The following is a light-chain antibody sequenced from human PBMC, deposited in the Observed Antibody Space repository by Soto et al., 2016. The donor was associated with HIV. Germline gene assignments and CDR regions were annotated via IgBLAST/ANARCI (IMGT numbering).Light chain of an antibody. J-gene: IGLJ1*01. Sequence: SYELTQPPSVSVAPGKTARITCGGNNIGTRSVHWYRQKAGQAPVLVVYDDSDRPSGTPERFSGSNSGNTVTLTISRVEAGDEADYYCQVWDSSDHYVFGTGTKVTVL. CDR1: NIGTRS. V-gene: IGLV3-21*03. CDR3: QVWDSSDHYV. CDR2: DDS.